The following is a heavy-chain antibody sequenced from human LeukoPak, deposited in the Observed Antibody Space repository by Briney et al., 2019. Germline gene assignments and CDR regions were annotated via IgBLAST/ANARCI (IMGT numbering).Heavy chain of an antibody. D-gene: IGHD6-19*01. J-gene: IGHJ4*02. Sequence: KSSETLSLTCTVSGGSSSSYYWSWIRQPAGKGLEWIGRIDSSGSTNYNPSLKSRVTISVGTSKNQFSLKLSSVTAADTAVYYSARGFGDSSGWYYFDYWGQGTLVTVSS. CDR2: IDSSGST. V-gene: IGHV4-4*07. CDR1: GGSSSSYY. CDR3: ARGFGDSSGWYYFDY.